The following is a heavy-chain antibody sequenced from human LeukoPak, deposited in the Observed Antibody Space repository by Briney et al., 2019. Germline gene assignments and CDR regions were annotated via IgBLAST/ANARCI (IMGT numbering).Heavy chain of an antibody. CDR3: AKRGVVIRVILVGFHKEAHYFDS. V-gene: IGHV3-23*01. Sequence: GGSLRLSCAVSGLTLSNYGMSWVRQAPGRGLEWVAGLSGSGGSTTYADSVKGRFTISRDNPKNTLYLQMNSLRVEDTAIYFCAKRGVVIRVILVGFHKEAHYFDSWGRGAQVTVSS. CDR2: LSGSGGST. J-gene: IGHJ4*02. CDR1: GLTLSNYG. D-gene: IGHD3-22*01.